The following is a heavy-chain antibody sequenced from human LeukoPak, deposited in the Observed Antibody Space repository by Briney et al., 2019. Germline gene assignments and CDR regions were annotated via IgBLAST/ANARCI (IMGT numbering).Heavy chain of an antibody. CDR3: ARHDAFDI. CDR1: GYSIGSGYY. Sequence: SETLSLTCTVSGYSIGSGYYWGWIRQPPGKGLEWIGSSHHSGSTYYNPSLQSRVSISVDTSKNQFSLRLNSVTAADTAIYYCARHDAFDIWGRGTMVTVSS. J-gene: IGHJ3*02. CDR2: SHHSGST. V-gene: IGHV4-38-2*02.